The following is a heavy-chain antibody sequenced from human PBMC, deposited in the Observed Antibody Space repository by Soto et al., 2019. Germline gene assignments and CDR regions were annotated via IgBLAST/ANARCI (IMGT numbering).Heavy chain of an antibody. CDR1: GFDFNSYS. V-gene: IGHV3-48*01. J-gene: IGHJ4*02. D-gene: IGHD1-26*01. CDR2: INSGSTSV. Sequence: EVQLVESGGGLVQPGGSLRLSCVASGFDFNSYSMNWVRQAPGKGLEWISYINSGSTSVFYADSVKGRFTISRDNAKNSLYLQMNSLRAEDTDVYYCTSSASPDAYWGQGTLVTVSS. CDR3: TSSASPDAY.